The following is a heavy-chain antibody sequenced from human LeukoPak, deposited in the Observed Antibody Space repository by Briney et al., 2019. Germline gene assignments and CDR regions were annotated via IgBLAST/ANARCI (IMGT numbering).Heavy chain of an antibody. J-gene: IGHJ4*02. CDR2: INYSGST. CDR3: TRGVGRYSYAGFGY. D-gene: IGHD5-18*01. V-gene: IGHV4-34*01. Sequence: SETLSLTCTVYGGSLSDYYWSWIRQPPGKGLEWIGEINYSGSTNYNPSLKSRVSISVDTSKKQFSLKLSSVTAADTAVYYCTRGVGRYSYAGFGYWGQGTLVTVSS. CDR1: GGSLSDYY.